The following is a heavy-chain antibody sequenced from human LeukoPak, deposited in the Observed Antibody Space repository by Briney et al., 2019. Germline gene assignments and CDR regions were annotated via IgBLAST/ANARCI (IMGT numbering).Heavy chain of an antibody. J-gene: IGHJ3*02. CDR2: INHSGST. CDR1: GGSFSGYY. V-gene: IGHV4-34*01. D-gene: IGHD3-10*01. CDR3: ARDTGPIWFGELEEAFDI. Sequence: PSETLSLTCAVYGGSFSGYYWSWIRQPPGKGLEWIGEINHSGSTNCNPSLKSRVTISVDTSKNQFSLKLSSVTAADTAVYYCARDTGPIWFGELEEAFDIWGQGTMVTVSS.